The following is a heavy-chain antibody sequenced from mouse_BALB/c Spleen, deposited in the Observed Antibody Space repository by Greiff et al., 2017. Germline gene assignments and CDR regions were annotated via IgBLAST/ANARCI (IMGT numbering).Heavy chain of an antibody. CDR3: ARWREGYYAMDY. CDR1: GYAFTNYL. J-gene: IGHJ4*01. V-gene: IGHV1-54*01. Sequence: VQLQQSGAELVRPGTSVKVSCKASGYAFTNYLIEWVKQRPGQGLEWIGVINPGSGGTNYNEKFKGKATLTADKSSSTAYMQLSSLTSDDSAVYFCARWREGYYAMDYWGQGTSVTVSS. CDR2: INPGSGGT.